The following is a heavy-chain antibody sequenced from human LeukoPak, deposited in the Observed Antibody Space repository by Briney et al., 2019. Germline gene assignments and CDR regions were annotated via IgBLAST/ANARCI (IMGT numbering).Heavy chain of an antibody. CDR3: ARLTGPGSYYNPRYYYYYMDV. CDR2: INHSGST. J-gene: IGHJ6*03. V-gene: IGHV4-34*01. CDR1: GGSFSGYY. D-gene: IGHD3-10*01. Sequence: PSETLSLTCAVYGGSFSGYYWSWIRQPPGKGLEWIGEINHSGSTNYNPSLKSRVTISVDTSKNQFSLKLSSVTAADTAVYYCARLTGPGSYYNPRYYYYYMDVWGKGTTVTISS.